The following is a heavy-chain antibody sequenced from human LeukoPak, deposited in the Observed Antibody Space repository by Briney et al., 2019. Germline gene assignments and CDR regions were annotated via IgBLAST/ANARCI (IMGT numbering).Heavy chain of an antibody. CDR2: INTDGSST. CDR3: ARPNSRGYYYYYMDV. CDR1: GFTFSSYW. V-gene: IGHV3-74*01. D-gene: IGHD2-21*01. Sequence: GGSLRLSCAASGFTFSSYWMHWVRKAPGKGLVWVSRINTDGSSTSYADSVKGRFTISRDNAKNTLYLQMNSLRAEDTAVYYCARPNSRGYYYYYMDVWGKGTTVTVSS. J-gene: IGHJ6*03.